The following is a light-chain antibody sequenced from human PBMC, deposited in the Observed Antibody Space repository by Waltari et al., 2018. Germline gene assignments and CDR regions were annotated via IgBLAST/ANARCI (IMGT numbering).Light chain of an antibody. Sequence: QSALTQPPSASGSPGQSVTISCTGTSSDVGWYNYPSWYQQHPGKPPNLMIYEVSRRPSGVPDRFSGSKSGNTASLTVSGLQAEDEADYYCSSYAGSNNLLFGGGTKLTVL. CDR2: EVS. CDR3: SSYAGSNNLL. CDR1: SSDVGWYNY. V-gene: IGLV2-8*01. J-gene: IGLJ2*01.